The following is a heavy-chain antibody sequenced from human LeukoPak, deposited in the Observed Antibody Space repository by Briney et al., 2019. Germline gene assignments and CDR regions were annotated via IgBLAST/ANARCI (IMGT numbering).Heavy chain of an antibody. CDR3: ARDNYAGANWFDP. V-gene: IGHV1-69*05. CDR2: IIPIFGTA. Sequence: ASAKVSCKASGGTFSSYAISWVRQAPGQGLEWMGGIIPIFGTANYAQKFQGRVTITTDESTSTAYMELSSLRSEDTAVYYCARDNYAGANWFDPWGQGTLVTVSS. J-gene: IGHJ5*02. CDR1: GGTFSSYA. D-gene: IGHD1-7*01.